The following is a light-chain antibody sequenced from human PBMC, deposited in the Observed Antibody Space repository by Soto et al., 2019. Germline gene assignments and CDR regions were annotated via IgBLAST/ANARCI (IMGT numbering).Light chain of an antibody. CDR2: GAS. CDR3: QQYDNSPIT. J-gene: IGKJ5*01. CDR1: QSASSY. V-gene: IGKV3-20*01. Sequence: EIILTESPAALSLSPEERATLSCRASQSASSYLAWYQQKPGQAPRLLIYGASSRATGIPDRFSGSGSGTDFTLTISRLEPEDFAVYHCQQYDNSPITFGQGTRLEIK.